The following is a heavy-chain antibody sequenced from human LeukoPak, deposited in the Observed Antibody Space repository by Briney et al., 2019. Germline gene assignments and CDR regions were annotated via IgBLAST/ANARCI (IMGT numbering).Heavy chain of an antibody. CDR3: ARHLWGDSDAFDT. CDR1: GGSISSSSYY. V-gene: IGHV4-39*01. D-gene: IGHD3-16*01. Sequence: SETLSLTCTVSGGSISSSSYYWGWIRQPPGKGREWIGSIYYSGSTYYNPSLKSRVTISVDTSKNPFSLKLSSVTAADTAVYYSARHLWGDSDAFDTWGQGKMVTVSS. CDR2: IYYSGST. J-gene: IGHJ3*02.